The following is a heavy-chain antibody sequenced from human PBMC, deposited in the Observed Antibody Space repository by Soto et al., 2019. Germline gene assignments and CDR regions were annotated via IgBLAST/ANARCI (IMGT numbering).Heavy chain of an antibody. Sequence: GSLRLSCTASGFTFGDYAMSWFRQAPGKGLEWVGFIRSKAYGGTTEYAASVKGRFTISRDDSKSIAYLQMNSLKTEDTAVYYCTEAMVRGAIHAFDIWGQGTMVTVSS. CDR2: IRSKAYGGTT. J-gene: IGHJ3*02. V-gene: IGHV3-49*03. D-gene: IGHD3-10*01. CDR1: GFTFGDYA. CDR3: TEAMVRGAIHAFDI.